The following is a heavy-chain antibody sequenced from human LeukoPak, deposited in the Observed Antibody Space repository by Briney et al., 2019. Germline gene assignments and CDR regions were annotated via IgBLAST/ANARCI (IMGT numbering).Heavy chain of an antibody. Sequence: PGGSLRLSCAASGCTFSNYAMSWVRQAPGKGLEWVSTISNSGDATYYADSVKGRFTISRDNAKNSLYLQMNSLRAEDTAVYYCARGSTYYDSSGQVPFDYWGQGTLVTVSS. CDR3: ARGSTYYDSSGQVPFDY. CDR1: GCTFSNYA. CDR2: ISNSGDAT. J-gene: IGHJ4*02. D-gene: IGHD3-22*01. V-gene: IGHV3-23*01.